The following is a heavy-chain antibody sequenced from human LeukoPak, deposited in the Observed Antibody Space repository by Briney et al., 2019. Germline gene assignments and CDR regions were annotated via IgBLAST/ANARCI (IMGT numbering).Heavy chain of an antibody. V-gene: IGHV4-30-2*01. D-gene: IGHD3-22*01. CDR3: ARGGTMIVVVYYFDY. Sequence: PSETLSLTCTVSGGSISSGGYYWSWIRQPPGKGLEWIGYIYHSGSTYYNPSLKSRVTISVDRSKNQFSLKLSSVTAADTAVYYCARGGTMIVVVYYFDYWGQGTLVTVSS. J-gene: IGHJ4*02. CDR2: IYHSGST. CDR1: GGSISSGGYY.